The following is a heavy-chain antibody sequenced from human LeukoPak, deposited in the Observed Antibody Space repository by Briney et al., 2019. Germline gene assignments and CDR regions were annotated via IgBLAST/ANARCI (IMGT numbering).Heavy chain of an antibody. Sequence: GGSLRLSCAASGFSFSSDWMYWVRQAPGKGLVWVSRINSDGDTDYADAVKGRFTISRDNAKNTLYLQMNSLRAEDTAVYYCARTVDGDYVPDDAFDTWGQGTMVTVSS. J-gene: IGHJ3*02. CDR2: INSDGDT. CDR1: GFSFSSDW. V-gene: IGHV3-74*01. CDR3: ARTVDGDYVPDDAFDT. D-gene: IGHD4-17*01.